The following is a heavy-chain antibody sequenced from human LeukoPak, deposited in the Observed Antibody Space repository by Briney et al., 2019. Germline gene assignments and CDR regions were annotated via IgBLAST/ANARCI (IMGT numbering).Heavy chain of an antibody. CDR1: GFTFSSYG. Sequence: GGSLRLSCAASGFTFSSYGIHWVRLAPGKGLEWVAVISDDGTRKYYADSVQGRFTISRDNSRNTLYLQMNSQRAEDTAVYYCANEVRLTPGGPNWGQGTLVTVSS. CDR3: ANEVRLTPGGPN. D-gene: IGHD1-1*01. V-gene: IGHV3-30*18. CDR2: ISDDGTRK. J-gene: IGHJ4*02.